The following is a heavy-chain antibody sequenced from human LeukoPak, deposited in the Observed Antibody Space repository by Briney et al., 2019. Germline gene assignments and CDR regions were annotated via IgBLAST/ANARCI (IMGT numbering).Heavy chain of an antibody. D-gene: IGHD6-13*01. Sequence: GGSLRLSCAASGFTFSSYGMHWVRQAPGKGLEWVAVIWYDGNNKYYADSVKGRFTISRDNSKNTLYLQMNSLRAEDTAVYYCARDRSAARAAFDYWGQGTLVTVSS. CDR1: GFTFSSYG. V-gene: IGHV3-33*01. CDR2: IWYDGNNK. CDR3: ARDRSAARAAFDY. J-gene: IGHJ4*02.